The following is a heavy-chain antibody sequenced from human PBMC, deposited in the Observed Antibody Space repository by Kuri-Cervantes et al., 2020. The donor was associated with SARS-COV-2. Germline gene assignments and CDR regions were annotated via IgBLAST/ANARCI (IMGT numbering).Heavy chain of an antibody. D-gene: IGHD5/OR15-5a*01. Sequence: SQTLSLTCAGYGGSFSGYYWSWIRQRPGKGLEWIGYLYYSGSTNYNPTLKGRVTIPVDTSKNQLSLKLTSVNDADTAGYYCVRHTTIGSTGTDFDYWGQGTLVTVSS. CDR2: LYYSGST. CDR3: VRHTTIGSTGTDFDY. V-gene: IGHV4-59*08. CDR1: GGSFSGYY. J-gene: IGHJ4*02.